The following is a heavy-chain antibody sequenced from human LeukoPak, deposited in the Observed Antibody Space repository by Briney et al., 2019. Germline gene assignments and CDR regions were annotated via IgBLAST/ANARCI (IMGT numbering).Heavy chain of an antibody. Sequence: SETLSLTCAVYGGSFSGYYWSWIRQPPGKGLEWIGEINHSGSTNYNPSLKSRVTISVDTSKNQFSLKLSSVTAADTAVYYCARENYDFWSGYYLFFRGGYMDVWGKGTTVTVSS. D-gene: IGHD3-3*01. V-gene: IGHV4-34*01. J-gene: IGHJ6*03. CDR2: INHSGST. CDR3: ARENYDFWSGYYLFFRGGYMDV. CDR1: GGSFSGYY.